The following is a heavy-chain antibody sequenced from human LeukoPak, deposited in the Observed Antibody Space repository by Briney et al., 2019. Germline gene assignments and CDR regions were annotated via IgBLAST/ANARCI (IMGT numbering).Heavy chain of an antibody. D-gene: IGHD3-10*01. Sequence: PSETLSLTCTVSGGSISSYDCSWIRQPPRTGLRGIGCIYSSGSTNYTPSVKSRSTISVDTSKNQFSQKLRSVTAADTAVYYCASRGSGTYYYYGMDVWGQGTTVTVSS. CDR3: ASRGSGTYYYYGMDV. V-gene: IGHV4-59*01. J-gene: IGHJ6*02. CDR2: IYSSGST. CDR1: GGSISSYD.